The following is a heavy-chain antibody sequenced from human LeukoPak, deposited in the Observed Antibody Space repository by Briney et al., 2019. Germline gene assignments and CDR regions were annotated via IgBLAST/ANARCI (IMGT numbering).Heavy chain of an antibody. CDR3: ARGESDILTGDARYYFDY. CDR1: GYTFTGYF. J-gene: IGHJ4*02. Sequence: GASVKVSCKASGYTFTGYFIHWVRQAPGQGLEWMGWINPNSGGTNYAQKFQGRVTMTRDTSISTAYMELSRLRSDDTAVYYCARGESDILTGDARYYFDYWGQGTLVTVSS. V-gene: IGHV1-2*02. D-gene: IGHD3-9*01. CDR2: INPNSGGT.